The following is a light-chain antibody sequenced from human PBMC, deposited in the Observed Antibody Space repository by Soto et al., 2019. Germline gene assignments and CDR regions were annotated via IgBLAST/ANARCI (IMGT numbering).Light chain of an antibody. V-gene: IGKV3-20*01. CDR2: AAS. CDR1: QSVSSRS. Sequence: EVVLTQSPGTLSLSPGERATLSCRTSQSVSSRSLAWYQQKPGQAPRLLIYAASHRATGIPDRFGGSGSGADFTLTISRLEPEDFAVYYCQHYGSSPLYTFGHGTKLEIK. CDR3: QHYGSSPLYT. J-gene: IGKJ2*01.